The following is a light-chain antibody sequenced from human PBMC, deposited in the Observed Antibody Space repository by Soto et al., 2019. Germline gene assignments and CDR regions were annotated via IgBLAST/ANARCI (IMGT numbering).Light chain of an antibody. J-gene: IGKJ1*01. CDR1: QSISSW. Sequence: DIQMTQSPSTLSASVGDRVTITCRASQSISSWLAWYQHKPGKAPKLLIYKASSLDTGVPSRFSGSGSGTEFTLTISSLQPDDYATYYCQQYNVYSLTFGQGTKVAIK. CDR3: QQYNVYSLT. V-gene: IGKV1-5*03. CDR2: KAS.